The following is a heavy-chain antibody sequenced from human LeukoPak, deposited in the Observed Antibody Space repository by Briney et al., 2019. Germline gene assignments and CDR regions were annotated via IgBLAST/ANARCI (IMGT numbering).Heavy chain of an antibody. D-gene: IGHD6-13*01. V-gene: IGHV4-34*01. Sequence: PSETLSLTCAVYGGSFSGYYWSWIRQPPGKGLEWIGEINHSGSTNYNPSLKSRVTISVDTSKNQFSLKLSSVTAADTAVYYCAQQLAVFRPLAYWGQGTLVTVSS. CDR1: GGSFSGYY. CDR3: AQQLAVFRPLAY. CDR2: INHSGST. J-gene: IGHJ4*02.